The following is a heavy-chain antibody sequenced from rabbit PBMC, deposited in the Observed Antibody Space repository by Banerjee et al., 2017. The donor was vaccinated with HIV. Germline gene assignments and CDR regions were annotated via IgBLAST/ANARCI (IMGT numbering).Heavy chain of an antibody. CDR1: EFDLSSNV. D-gene: IGHD4-2*01. J-gene: IGHJ4*01. CDR3: ASGYAGNGIAFKL. V-gene: IGHV1S47*01. CDR2: IYTGDGPT. Sequence: QEQLEESGGGLVQPGGSLTLTCKASEFDLSSNVMCWVRQAPGKGPEWIACIYTGDGPTYFASWVNGRFTISKTSSTTVTLQMTSLTAADTAAYLCASGYAGNGIAFKLWGPGTLVTVS.